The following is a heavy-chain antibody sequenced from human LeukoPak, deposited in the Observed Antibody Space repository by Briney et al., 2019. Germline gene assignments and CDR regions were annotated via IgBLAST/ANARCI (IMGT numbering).Heavy chain of an antibody. V-gene: IGHV3-30*18. CDR1: GFTFSSYG. CDR2: ISYDGSNK. CDR3: AKDLSGVSTAFWDY. D-gene: IGHD3-3*01. J-gene: IGHJ4*02. Sequence: PGGSLRLSCAASGFTFSSYGMHWVRQAPGKGLEWVAVISYDGSNKYYADSVKGRVTISRDNSKNTLYLQMNSLRAEDTSVYYCAKDLSGVSTAFWDYWGQGTLVTVSS.